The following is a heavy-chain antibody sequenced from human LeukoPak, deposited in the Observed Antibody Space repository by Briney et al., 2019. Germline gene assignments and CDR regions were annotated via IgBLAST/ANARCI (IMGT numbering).Heavy chain of an antibody. CDR1: GGSISHGDYF. J-gene: IGHJ4*02. CDR2: IYFSGTT. D-gene: IGHD1-1*01. CDR3: ATLERPRRAFAF. V-gene: IGHV4-31*03. Sequence: PSQTLSLTCTVSGGSISHGDYFWGWIRHRPGKGLEWIGYIYFSGTTYYNPSLESRLSISIDTSQNLFSLKLNSITAADTAIYYCATLERPRRAFAFWGQGTLVTVSS.